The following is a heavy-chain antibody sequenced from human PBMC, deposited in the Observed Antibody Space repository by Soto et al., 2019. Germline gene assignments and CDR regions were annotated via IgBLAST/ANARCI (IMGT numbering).Heavy chain of an antibody. V-gene: IGHV4-34*01. CDR2: INHSGST. D-gene: IGHD3-10*01. CDR1: GGSFSGYY. Sequence: SETLSLTCAVYGGSFSGYYWSWIRQPPGKGLEWIGEINHSGSTNYNPSLKSRVTISVDTSKNQFSLKLSSVTAADTAVYYCARSMVRGVTVSYYYYYYMDVWGKGTTVTV. CDR3: ARSMVRGVTVSYYYYYYMDV. J-gene: IGHJ6*03.